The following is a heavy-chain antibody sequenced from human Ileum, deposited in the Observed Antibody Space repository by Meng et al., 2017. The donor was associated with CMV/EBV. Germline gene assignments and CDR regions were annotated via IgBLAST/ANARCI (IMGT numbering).Heavy chain of an antibody. CDR2: INHSGSS. J-gene: IGHJ5*02. CDR1: GAPFRGHY. CDR3: ARGGVVPAVPIWNH. V-gene: IGHV4-34*01. D-gene: IGHD2-21*02. Sequence: AVYGAPFRGHYWSWVRQPPGKGLEWIGEINHSGSSDYNPSLKSRATVSVDTSTNQLYLKLRSVTASDTAVYYCARGGVVPAVPIWNHWGQGTLVTVSS.